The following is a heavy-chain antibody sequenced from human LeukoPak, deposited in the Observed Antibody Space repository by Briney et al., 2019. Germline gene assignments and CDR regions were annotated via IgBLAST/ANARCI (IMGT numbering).Heavy chain of an antibody. D-gene: IGHD2-8*01. V-gene: IGHV4-59*01. CDR1: GGSISSYY. Sequence: SETLSLTCTVSGGSISSYYWSLIRQPPGKGLEWIGYIYYSGSTNYNPSLKSRVTISVDTSKNQFSLKLSSVTAADTAVYYCARSTKSRYCTNGVCYTGGAFDYWGQGTLATVSS. CDR3: ARSTKSRYCTNGVCYTGGAFDY. CDR2: IYYSGST. J-gene: IGHJ4*02.